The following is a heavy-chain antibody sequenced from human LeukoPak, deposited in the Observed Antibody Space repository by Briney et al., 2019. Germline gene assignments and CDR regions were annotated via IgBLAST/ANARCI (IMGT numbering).Heavy chain of an antibody. Sequence: SQTLSLTCAVSGGSISSGGYSWSCIRQPPGKGLEWIGYIYHSASTYYNPSLKSRVTISVDRSKSQFSLKLSSVTAADTAVYYCARDYGGNSGWFDPWGQGTLVTVSS. D-gene: IGHD4-23*01. CDR1: GGSISSGGYS. CDR3: ARDYGGNSGWFDP. V-gene: IGHV4-30-2*01. CDR2: IYHSAST. J-gene: IGHJ5*02.